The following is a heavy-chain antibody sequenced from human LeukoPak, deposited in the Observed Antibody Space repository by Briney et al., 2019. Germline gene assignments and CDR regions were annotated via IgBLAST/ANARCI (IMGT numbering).Heavy chain of an antibody. CDR3: TSLRGTYQLPPYDAFDI. CDR2: IRSKANSYAT. Sequence: GGSLRLSCAASGFTFSGSAMHWVRQASGKGLEWVGRIRSKANSYATAYAASVKGRLTIPRDDSKNTAYLQMNSLKTEDTAVYYCTSLRGTYQLPPYDAFDIWGQGTMVTVSS. J-gene: IGHJ3*02. CDR1: GFTFSGSA. V-gene: IGHV3-73*01. D-gene: IGHD2-2*01.